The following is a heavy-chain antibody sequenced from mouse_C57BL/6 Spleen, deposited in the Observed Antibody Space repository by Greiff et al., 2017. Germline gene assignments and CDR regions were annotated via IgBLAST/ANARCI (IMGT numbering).Heavy chain of an antibody. D-gene: IGHD1-1*01. CDR2: IYPSDSET. J-gene: IGHJ2*01. CDR3: ARRDYYGSSFY. V-gene: IGHV1-61*01. CDR1: GYTFTSYW. Sequence: VQLQQSGAELVRPGSSVKLSCKASGYTFTSYWMDWVKQRPGQGLEWIGNIYPSDSETHYNQKFKDKATLTVDKSSSTAYMQLSSLTSEDSAVYYCARRDYYGSSFYWGQGTTLTVSS.